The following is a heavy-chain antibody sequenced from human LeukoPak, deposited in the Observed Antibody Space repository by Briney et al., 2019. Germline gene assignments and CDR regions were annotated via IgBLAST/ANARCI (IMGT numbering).Heavy chain of an antibody. D-gene: IGHD2-15*01. J-gene: IGHJ4*02. CDR2: INPNSGGT. CDR1: GGTFGSYA. CDR3: ARAPAGYCSGGSCDPFDY. V-gene: IGHV1-2*02. Sequence: ASVKVSCKASGGTFGSYAISWVRQAPGQGLEWMGWINPNSGGTNYAQKFQGRVTMTRDTSISTAYMELSRLRSDDTAVYYCARAPAGYCSGGSCDPFDYWGQGTLVTVSS.